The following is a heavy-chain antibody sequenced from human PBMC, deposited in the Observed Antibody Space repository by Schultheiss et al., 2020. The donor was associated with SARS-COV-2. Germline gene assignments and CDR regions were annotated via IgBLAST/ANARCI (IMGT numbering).Heavy chain of an antibody. CDR2: ISYDGSNK. CDR1: GFTFSSYA. V-gene: IGHV3-30*04. D-gene: IGHD3-10*01. Sequence: GGSLRLSCAASGFTFSSYAMHWVRQAPGKGLEWVAVISYDGSNKYYADSVKGRFTISRDNAKNSLYLQMNSLRAEDTAVYYCARDRRLYYGSGSNGMDVWGQGTTVTVSS. J-gene: IGHJ6*02. CDR3: ARDRRLYYGSGSNGMDV.